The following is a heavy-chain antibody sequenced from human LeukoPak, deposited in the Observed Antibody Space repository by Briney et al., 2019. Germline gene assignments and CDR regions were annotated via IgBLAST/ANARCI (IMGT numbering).Heavy chain of an antibody. Sequence: GGSLRLSCAASGFTVSSNYMSWVRQAPGKGLEWVSVIYSGGSTYCADSVKGRFTISRDNSKNTLYLQMNSLRAEDTAVYYCARGHSGKWLLPVDYWGQGTLVTVSS. J-gene: IGHJ4*02. D-gene: IGHD6-19*01. CDR3: ARGHSGKWLLPVDY. CDR2: IYSGGST. CDR1: GFTVSSNY. V-gene: IGHV3-53*01.